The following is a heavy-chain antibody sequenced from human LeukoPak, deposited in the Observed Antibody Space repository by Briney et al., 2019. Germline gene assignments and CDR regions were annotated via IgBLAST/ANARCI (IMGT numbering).Heavy chain of an antibody. CDR2: IYHSGST. CDR3: ARDVAPRPWYSGSYYEPGAFDI. J-gene: IGHJ3*02. D-gene: IGHD1-26*01. CDR1: GGSISSNNW. Sequence: SETLSLTCAVSGGSISSNNWWSWVRQPPGKGLEWIGEIYHSGSTNYNPSLKSRVTISVDKSKNQFSLKLSSVTAADTAVYYCARDVAPRPWYSGSYYEPGAFDIWGQGTMVTVSS. V-gene: IGHV4-4*02.